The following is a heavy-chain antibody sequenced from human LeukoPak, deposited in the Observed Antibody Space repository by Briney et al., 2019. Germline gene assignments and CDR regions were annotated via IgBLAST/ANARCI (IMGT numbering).Heavy chain of an antibody. CDR2: IYHSGST. CDR3: ARGNPDGGDAFDI. CDR1: GYSISSGYY. J-gene: IGHJ3*02. D-gene: IGHD4-23*01. Sequence: SETLSLTCTVSGYSISSGYYWGWIRQPPGKGLEWIGSIYHSGSTYYNPSLKSRVTISVDTSKNQFSLKLSSVTAAYTAVYYCARGNPDGGDAFDIWGQGTMVTVSS. V-gene: IGHV4-38-2*02.